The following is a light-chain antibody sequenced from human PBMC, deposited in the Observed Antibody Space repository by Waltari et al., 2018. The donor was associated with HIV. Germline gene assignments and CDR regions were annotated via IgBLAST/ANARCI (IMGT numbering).Light chain of an antibody. V-gene: IGKV4-1*01. Sequence: DIVMTQSPDSLVVSLGARSTIHCKSSRSVLYSSSSKNYLAWYQQKAGQSPKLLIYWASTRESGVPDRFSGGGSGTDFTLTISSLQAEDVAVYYCQQYYSLPFTFGPGTKVDIK. J-gene: IGKJ3*01. CDR3: QQYYSLPFT. CDR1: RSVLYSSSSKNY. CDR2: WAS.